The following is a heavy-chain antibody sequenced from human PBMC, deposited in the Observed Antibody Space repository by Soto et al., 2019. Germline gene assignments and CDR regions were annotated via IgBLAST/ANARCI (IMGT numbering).Heavy chain of an antibody. D-gene: IGHD1-26*01. Sequence: GGSLRLSCAASGFTFSSYVMHWVRQGPGKGLEWVAVISYDGSNKYYADSVKGRFTISRDNSKNTLYLQMNSLRAEDTAVYYCANLIVGATANVDAFDIWGQGTMVTVSS. CDR1: GFTFSSYV. CDR3: ANLIVGATANVDAFDI. V-gene: IGHV3-30*18. CDR2: ISYDGSNK. J-gene: IGHJ3*02.